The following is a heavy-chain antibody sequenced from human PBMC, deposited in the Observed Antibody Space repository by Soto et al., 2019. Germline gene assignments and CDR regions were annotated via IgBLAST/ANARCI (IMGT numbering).Heavy chain of an antibody. V-gene: IGHV1-2*02. CDR2: VNANSGGT. Sequence: ASVKVSCKASGYTFTGYYMHWVRQAPGQGPEWMGWVNANSGGTNYAQKFQGRVTMTRDTSISTAYMDLSRLRSDDTAVYYCAMSLTPRRGNWFDPWGQGTLGTLSS. CDR1: GYTFTGYY. D-gene: IGHD3-10*01. J-gene: IGHJ5*02. CDR3: AMSLTPRRGNWFDP.